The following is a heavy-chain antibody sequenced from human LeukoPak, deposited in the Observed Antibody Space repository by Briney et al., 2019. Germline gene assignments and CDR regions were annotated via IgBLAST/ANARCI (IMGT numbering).Heavy chain of an antibody. J-gene: IGHJ2*01. CDR1: GGSISSSSYY. CDR3: ARGRSGYSYGYSFDL. D-gene: IGHD5-18*01. CDR2: IYYSGST. Sequence: SETLSLTCTVSGGSISSSSYYWGWIRQPPGKGLEWIGSIYYSGSTYYNPSLKSRVTISVDTSKNQFSLKLSSVTAADTAVYYCARGRSGYSYGYSFDLWGRGTLVTVSS. V-gene: IGHV4-39*01.